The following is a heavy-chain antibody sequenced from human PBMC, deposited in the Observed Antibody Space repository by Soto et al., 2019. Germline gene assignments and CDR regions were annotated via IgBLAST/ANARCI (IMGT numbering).Heavy chain of an antibody. CDR1: GGSISSYY. V-gene: IGHV4-59*12. D-gene: IGHD6-13*01. CDR2: IYYSGST. Sequence: ASETLSLTCTGSGGSISSYYWSWIRQPPGKGLEWIGYIYYSGSTNYNPPLKSRVTISVDTSKNQFSLKLSSVTAADTAVYYCARGPVIAAAGTDYYYYMDVWGKGTTVTVSS. CDR3: ARGPVIAAAGTDYYYYMDV. J-gene: IGHJ6*03.